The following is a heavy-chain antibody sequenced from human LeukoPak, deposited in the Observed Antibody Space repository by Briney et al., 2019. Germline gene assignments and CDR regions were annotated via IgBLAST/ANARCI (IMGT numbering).Heavy chain of an antibody. CDR2: IYKSGNI. D-gene: IGHD3-10*01. J-gene: IGHJ4*02. V-gene: IGHV4-61*02. Sequence: PSETLSLTCTVSGDSINRGSFYWNWIRQSAGKGLEWIGRIYKSGNINYNPSLKSRVTISISTSKNQFSLTLSSVTAADTAVYYCARDFRDSYHGLGYWGQGTLVTVSS. CDR1: GDSINRGSFY. CDR3: ARDFRDSYHGLGY.